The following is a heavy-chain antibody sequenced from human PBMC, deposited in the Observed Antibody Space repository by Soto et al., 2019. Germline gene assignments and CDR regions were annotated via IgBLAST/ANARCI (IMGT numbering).Heavy chain of an antibody. CDR3: VKERYAQLWLEDYGMDV. V-gene: IGHV3-30*18. CDR1: GFTFSSYG. D-gene: IGHD5-18*01. Sequence: QVQLVESGGGVVQPGRSLRLSCAASGFTFSSYGIHWVRQAPGKGLEWVALISYDGTDKYYADSVKGRFTISRDNSKNALYLEMSSLGPDDTAVYYCVKERYAQLWLEDYGMDVLGQGTTVTV. J-gene: IGHJ6*02. CDR2: ISYDGTDK.